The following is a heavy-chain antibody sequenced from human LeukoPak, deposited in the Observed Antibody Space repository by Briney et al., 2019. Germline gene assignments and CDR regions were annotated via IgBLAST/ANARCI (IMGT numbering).Heavy chain of an antibody. Sequence: GRSLRLSCAASGFTFSSYGMHWVRQAPGKGLEWVAVISYDGSNKYYADSVKGRFTISRDNFKNTLYLQMNSLRAEDTAVYYCAKDHYWGQGTLVTVSS. CDR1: GFTFSSYG. J-gene: IGHJ4*02. CDR3: AKDHY. V-gene: IGHV3-30*18. CDR2: ISYDGSNK.